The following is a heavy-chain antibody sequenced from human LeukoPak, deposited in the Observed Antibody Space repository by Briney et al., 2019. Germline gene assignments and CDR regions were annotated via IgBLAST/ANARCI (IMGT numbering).Heavy chain of an antibody. Sequence: GRSLRLSCAVSGFTFSNYALHWARQPPGKGLEWVAVISYDGNYQYYADSVKGRFTISRDNSKNTLYLQINSLRPEDTAVYYCAKEVVSAIPDYWGQGTLVTVSS. D-gene: IGHD2-21*01. CDR1: GFTFSNYA. CDR2: ISYDGNYQ. V-gene: IGHV3-30-3*01. J-gene: IGHJ4*02. CDR3: AKEVVSAIPDY.